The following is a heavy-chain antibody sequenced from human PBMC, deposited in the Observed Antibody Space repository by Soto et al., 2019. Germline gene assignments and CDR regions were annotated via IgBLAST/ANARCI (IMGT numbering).Heavy chain of an antibody. J-gene: IGHJ4*02. D-gene: IGHD6-6*01. Sequence: ASVKVSCKASGYTFTSYAMHWVRQAPGQRLEWMGWISGGNGNTKYSQKFQGRVTITRDTSASTAYMELSSLRSEDTAVYYCSRDGHSSSSGSDYWGQGTLVTVS. CDR3: SRDGHSSSSGSDY. V-gene: IGHV1-3*01. CDR1: GYTFTSYA. CDR2: ISGGNGNT.